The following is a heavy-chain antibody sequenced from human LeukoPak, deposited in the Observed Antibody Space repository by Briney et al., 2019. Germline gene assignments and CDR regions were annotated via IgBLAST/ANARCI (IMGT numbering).Heavy chain of an antibody. CDR1: GFTLSSYE. CDR2: ISSSGSTI. CDR3: ARRFDL. Sequence: PGRSLRLFCAASGFTLSSYEMNWVRQAPGKGLEWVSYISSSGSTIYYADSVKGRFTISRDYAKNSLNLQMNSLRAEDTAVYFCARRFDLWGRGTLVTVSS. J-gene: IGHJ2*01. V-gene: IGHV3-48*03.